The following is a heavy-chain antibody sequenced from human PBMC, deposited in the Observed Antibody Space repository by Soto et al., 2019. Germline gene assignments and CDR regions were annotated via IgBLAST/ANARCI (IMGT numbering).Heavy chain of an antibody. V-gene: IGHV4-59*01. D-gene: IGHD2-8*01. CDR2: AYYSGDT. J-gene: IGHJ5*02. CDR3: ARDRSTYGGGGTGEVKENWFDP. CDR1: GGSISRYY. Sequence: SETLSLTCSVSGGSISRYYWSWIRHPPGKGLEWIGYAYYSGDTGYNPSLKSRVTMAVDTSKNQVSLKLSSVTAADTAVYYCARDRSTYGGGGTGEVKENWFDPWGQGALVTVSS.